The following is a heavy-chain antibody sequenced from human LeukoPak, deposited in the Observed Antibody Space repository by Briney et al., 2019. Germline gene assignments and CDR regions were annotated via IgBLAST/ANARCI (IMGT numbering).Heavy chain of an antibody. D-gene: IGHD5-18*01. CDR3: ARVEGGPAMDKYWFDP. CDR2: INQDGSER. V-gene: IGHV3-7*01. CDR1: GFTFTVYW. J-gene: IGHJ5*02. Sequence: GGSLLLSCAASGFTFTVYWMSWVRQAPGKGLEWVANINQDGSERYYVDSVKGRFTISRDNAKNSLYLQMNSLRAEDTAVYFCARVEGGPAMDKYWFDPWGQGTLVTVSS.